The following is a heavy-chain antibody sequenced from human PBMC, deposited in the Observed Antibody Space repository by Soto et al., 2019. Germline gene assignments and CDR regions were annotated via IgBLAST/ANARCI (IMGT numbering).Heavy chain of an antibody. D-gene: IGHD5-12*01. Sequence: EVQLVESGGGLVQPGGSLRLSCAASGFTFSSYSMNWVRQAPGKGLEWVSYISSSSSTIYYADSVKGRFTISRDNAKNSLYLQMNRLRAEDTAVYYCARSIVATIPLPDAFDIWGQGTMVTVSS. J-gene: IGHJ3*02. CDR1: GFTFSSYS. CDR2: ISSSSSTI. CDR3: ARSIVATIPLPDAFDI. V-gene: IGHV3-48*01.